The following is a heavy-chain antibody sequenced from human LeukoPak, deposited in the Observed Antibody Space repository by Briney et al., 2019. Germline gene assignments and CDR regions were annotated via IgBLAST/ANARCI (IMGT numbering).Heavy chain of an antibody. J-gene: IGHJ6*03. CDR3: ARMNYYDSSGYSYYYYYMDV. CDR1: GGSISSYY. D-gene: IGHD3-22*01. CDR2: IYYSGST. Sequence: SETLSLTCTVSGGSISSYYWSWIRQPPGKGLEWIGYIYYSGSTNYNPSLKSRVTISVDTSENQFSLKLSSVTAADTAVYYCARMNYYDSSGYSYYYYYMDVWGKGTTVTISS. V-gene: IGHV4-59*01.